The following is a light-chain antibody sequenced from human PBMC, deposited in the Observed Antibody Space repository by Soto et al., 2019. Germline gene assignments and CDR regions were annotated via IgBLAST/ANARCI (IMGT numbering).Light chain of an antibody. V-gene: IGKV1-5*01. CDR2: DAA. J-gene: IGKJ1*01. Sequence: DIQMTQSPTTLSASVGDRVTITCRASQSISSWLAWYQQKPGKAPTLLIYDAACWESGDPSRFSGSRSGTAFTLSISSLQPDDFATYYCQQYNTWTFGQGTKVEIK. CDR3: QQYNTWT. CDR1: QSISSW.